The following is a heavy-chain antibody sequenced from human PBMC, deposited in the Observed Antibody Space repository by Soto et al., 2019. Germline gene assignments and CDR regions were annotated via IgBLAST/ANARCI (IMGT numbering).Heavy chain of an antibody. Sequence: SETLSLTCTVSGGSISSYYWSWIRQPPGKGLEWIGYIYYSGSTNYNPSLKSRVTISVDTSKNQFSLKLRSVTGADTAVYYCARRYGGNFDYWGQGTLVTAPQ. CDR3: ARRYGGNFDY. J-gene: IGHJ4*02. CDR2: IYYSGST. D-gene: IGHD1-26*01. V-gene: IGHV4-59*01. CDR1: GGSISSYY.